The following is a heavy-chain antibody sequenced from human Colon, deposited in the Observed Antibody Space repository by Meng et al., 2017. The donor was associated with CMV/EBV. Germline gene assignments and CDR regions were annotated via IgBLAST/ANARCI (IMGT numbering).Heavy chain of an antibody. Sequence: GESLKISCAESGFTFSSHAMSWVRQAPGKGLEWVSAISGSGASTNYADSVKGRFTISRDNSKNTLYLQMNSLRAEDTAVYYCAKGGAVLILNWLDPWGQGTKVTVSS. J-gene: IGHJ5*01. D-gene: IGHD2-21*01. CDR3: AKGGAVLILNWLDP. CDR1: GFTFSSHA. CDR2: ISGSGAST. V-gene: IGHV3-23*01.